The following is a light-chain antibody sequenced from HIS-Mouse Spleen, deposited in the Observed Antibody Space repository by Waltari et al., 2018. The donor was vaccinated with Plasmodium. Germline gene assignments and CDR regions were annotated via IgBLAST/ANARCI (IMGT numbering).Light chain of an antibody. CDR1: QSVSGN. CDR2: GAS. J-gene: IGKJ1*01. CDR3: QQYNNWPRGT. V-gene: IGKV3-15*01. Sequence: EIVMTQSPATLSVSPGERATLSCRASQSVSGNLAWYQQKPGQAPRLLIYGASPRATGIPARFSGSGSGTEFTLTISSMQSEDFAVYYCQQYNNWPRGTFGQGTKVEIK.